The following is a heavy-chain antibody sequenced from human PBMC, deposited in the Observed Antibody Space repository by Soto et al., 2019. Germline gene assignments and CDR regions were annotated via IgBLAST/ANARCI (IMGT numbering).Heavy chain of an antibody. CDR2: IFPGDSDT. D-gene: IGHD1-26*01. CDR3: ARLLTIVGATHYYGMDV. V-gene: IGHV5-51*01. J-gene: IGHJ6*02. CDR1: GYSFTNYW. Sequence: GESLKISCKGSGYSFTNYWIGWVRQKPGKGLEWMGTIFPGDSDTRYSPSFQGQVTISADRSSSTAYLQWSSLKASDTSMYYCARLLTIVGATHYYGMDVWGQGTTVTVSS.